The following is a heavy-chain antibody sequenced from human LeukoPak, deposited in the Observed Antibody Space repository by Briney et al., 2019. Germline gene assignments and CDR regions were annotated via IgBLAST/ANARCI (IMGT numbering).Heavy chain of an antibody. D-gene: IGHD3-16*01. J-gene: IGHJ4*02. CDR2: IIPIFGTA. V-gene: IGHV1-69*13. CDR3: ARDDYDAPSFFDY. CDR1: GGTFSSYA. Sequence: GASVKVSCKASGGTFSSYAISWVRQAPGQGLEWMGGIIPIFGTANYAQKFQGRVTITADESTSTAYMELSSLRSEDTAVYYCARDDYDAPSFFDYWGQGTLVTVSS.